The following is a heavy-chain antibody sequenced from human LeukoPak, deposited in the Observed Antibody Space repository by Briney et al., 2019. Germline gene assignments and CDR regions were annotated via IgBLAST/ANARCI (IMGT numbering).Heavy chain of an antibody. CDR3: AKGTGGNQCHY. D-gene: IGHD3-16*01. Sequence: TGGSLRLSCVASGFTFSGYGMHWVRQAPGKGLEWVAFIRLDGNSKYYADSVKGRFTVSRDNSKNTLYLQMNILRTEDTAFYYCAKGTGGNQCHYWGQGTLVTVSS. CDR1: GFTFSGYG. J-gene: IGHJ4*02. V-gene: IGHV3-30*02. CDR2: IRLDGNSK.